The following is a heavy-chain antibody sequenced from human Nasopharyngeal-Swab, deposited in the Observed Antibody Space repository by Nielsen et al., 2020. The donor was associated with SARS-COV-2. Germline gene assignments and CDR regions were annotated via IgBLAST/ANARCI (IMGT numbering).Heavy chain of an antibody. D-gene: IGHD4/OR15-4a*01. Sequence: GESLKISCATSGFVFSASAMHWVRQASGKGLEWLGRIGDKDHNYATTYAASVKGRFTISRDDSKNTAFLQMDSLNTEDTALYYCTTDYYFDYWGQGTLVTVSS. CDR3: TTDYYFDY. CDR2: IGDKDHNYAT. V-gene: IGHV3-73*01. CDR1: GFVFSASA. J-gene: IGHJ4*02.